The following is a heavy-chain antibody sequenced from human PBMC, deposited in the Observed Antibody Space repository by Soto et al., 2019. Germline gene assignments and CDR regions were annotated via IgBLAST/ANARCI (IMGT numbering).Heavy chain of an antibody. J-gene: IGHJ3*02. D-gene: IGHD2-2*01. CDR1: GFTFSNHA. Sequence: QVQLVESGGGVVQPGSSLRLSCATSGFTFSNHAMHWVRQAPGKGLEWVAQIWYDGSIKNYADSMKGRFTISRDSPKHTLFLQMNSLRVEDTAVYHCARDGQYLAPYAFDIWGQGTLVTVSS. CDR3: ARDGQYLAPYAFDI. CDR2: IWYDGSIK. V-gene: IGHV3-33*01.